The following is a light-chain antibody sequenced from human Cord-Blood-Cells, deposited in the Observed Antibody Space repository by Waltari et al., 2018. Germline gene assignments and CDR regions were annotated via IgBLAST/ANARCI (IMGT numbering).Light chain of an antibody. CDR1: QSVSSY. J-gene: IGKJ4*01. Sequence: EIVLTQSPATLSLSPGEIATLSCRASQSVSSYLAWYQQKPGQAPRLLIYDASNRATGIPARFSGSGSGTDFTLTISRLEPEDFAVYYCQQRSNWPLTFGGGTKVEIK. CDR3: QQRSNWPLT. CDR2: DAS. V-gene: IGKV3-11*01.